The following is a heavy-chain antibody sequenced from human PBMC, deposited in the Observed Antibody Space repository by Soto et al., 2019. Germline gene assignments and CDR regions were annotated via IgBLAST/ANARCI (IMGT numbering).Heavy chain of an antibody. V-gene: IGHV4-31*03. D-gene: IGHD1-20*01. CDR3: ARLQRGDGIREGDSDY. CDR2: IYYSGST. J-gene: IGHJ4*02. Sequence: QVQLQESGPGLVKPSQTLSLTCTVSGGSISSGGYYWSWIRQHPGKGLEWIGYIYYSGSTYYNPSLKSRVTISVDTSKNQFSLKLSSVTAADTAVYYCARLQRGDGIREGDSDYWGQGTLVTVSS. CDR1: GGSISSGGYY.